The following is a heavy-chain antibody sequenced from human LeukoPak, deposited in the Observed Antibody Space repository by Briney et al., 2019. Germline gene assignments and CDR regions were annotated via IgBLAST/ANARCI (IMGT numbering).Heavy chain of an antibody. CDR2: IDPNNGGT. V-gene: IGHV1-2*02. J-gene: IGHJ4*02. Sequence: EASVKVSCKAFGYTFTSNYVHWVRQAPGQGLEWVGWIDPNNGGTYYAQHFQGRVTMTRDTSITTAYMELSRLRSDDTAVYYCARLPFDYWGQGTLVTVSS. CDR1: GYTFTSNY. CDR3: ARLPFDY.